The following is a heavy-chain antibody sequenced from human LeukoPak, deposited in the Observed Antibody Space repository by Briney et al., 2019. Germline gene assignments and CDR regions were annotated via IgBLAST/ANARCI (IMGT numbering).Heavy chain of an antibody. V-gene: IGHV3-48*01. Sequence: GGSLRLSCAASGFTFSSYSMNWVRQAPGRGLEWVSYISSSSSTIYYADSVKGRFTISRDNAKNSLYLQMNSLRAEDTAVYYCARDPSGWLDYWGQGTLVTVSS. CDR3: ARDPSGWLDY. D-gene: IGHD6-19*01. J-gene: IGHJ4*02. CDR1: GFTFSSYS. CDR2: ISSSSSTI.